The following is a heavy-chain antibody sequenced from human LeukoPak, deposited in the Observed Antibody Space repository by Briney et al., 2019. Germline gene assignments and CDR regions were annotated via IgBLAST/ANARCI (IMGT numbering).Heavy chain of an antibody. D-gene: IGHD6-19*01. V-gene: IGHV3-21*01. CDR1: GFTFSSYS. Sequence: GGSLRLSCAASGFTFSSYSMNWVRQAPGKGLEWVSSISSSSSYIYYADSVKGRFTISRDNAKNSLYLQMNSLRGGETAVYYCARGPVAVAAYNWFDPWGQGTLVTVSS. J-gene: IGHJ5*02. CDR2: ISSSSSYI. CDR3: ARGPVAVAAYNWFDP.